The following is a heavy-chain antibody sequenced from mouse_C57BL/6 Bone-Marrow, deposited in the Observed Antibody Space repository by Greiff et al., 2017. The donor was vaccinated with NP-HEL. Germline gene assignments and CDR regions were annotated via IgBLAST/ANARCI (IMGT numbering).Heavy chain of an antibody. V-gene: IGHV3-6*01. CDR2: ISYDGSN. J-gene: IGHJ4*01. CDR1: GYSITSGYY. CDR3: ARVSPYDYDRVYAMDY. D-gene: IGHD2-4*01. Sequence: EVQLQESGPGLVKPSQSLSLTCSVTGYSITSGYYWNWIRQFPGNKLEWMGYISYDGSNNYNPSLKNRNSITRDTSKNQFFLKLNSVTTEDTATYYCARVSPYDYDRVYAMDYWGQGTSVTVSS.